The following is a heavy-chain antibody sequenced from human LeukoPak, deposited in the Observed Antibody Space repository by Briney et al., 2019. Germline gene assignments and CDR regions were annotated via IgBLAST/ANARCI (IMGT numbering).Heavy chain of an antibody. J-gene: IGHJ5*02. D-gene: IGHD3-22*01. V-gene: IGHV4-30-4*08. CDR3: ARPYYYDSRIDP. Sequence: SETLSLTCIVPGGSISSSSYYWAWIRQPPGKGLEWIGYTYYSGSTYYNPSLKNRVSISVDTSKNQFSLNLSSVTAADTAVYYCARPYYYDSRIDPWGQGTLVSVSS. CDR2: TYYSGST. CDR1: GGSISSSSYY.